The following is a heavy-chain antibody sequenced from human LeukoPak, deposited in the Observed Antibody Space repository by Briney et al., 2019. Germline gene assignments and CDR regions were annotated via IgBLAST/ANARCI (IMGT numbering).Heavy chain of an antibody. Sequence: PGGSLRLSCAASGFTFDDYAMHWVRHAPGKGLEWVSSISWNSGIIVYADTVEGRFTISRDNAKNSLYLQMNSLRAEDTALYYCAKSVVPGRTGAFDIWDQGTMVTVSP. CDR2: ISWNSGII. J-gene: IGHJ3*02. V-gene: IGHV3-9*01. D-gene: IGHD2-2*01. CDR3: AKSVVPGRTGAFDI. CDR1: GFTFDDYA.